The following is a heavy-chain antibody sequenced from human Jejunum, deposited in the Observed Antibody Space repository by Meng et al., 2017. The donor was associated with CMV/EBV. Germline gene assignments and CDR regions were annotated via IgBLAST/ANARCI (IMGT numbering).Heavy chain of an antibody. J-gene: IGHJ4*02. V-gene: IGHV4-39*07. D-gene: IGHD2/OR15-2a*01. CDR3: ARGAEDTTGFYHHYFDY. Sequence: HLQLQEAGPELVKPSESLSLTRTVSGASITSSGYHWGWIRQPPGRGLEWIGSVYYTGRTYYSASVQSRLTISVDASNNQLSLKLTSLTAADTALYYCARGAEDTTGFYHHYFDYCGQGTLVTVSS. CDR2: VYYTGRT. CDR1: GASITSSGYH.